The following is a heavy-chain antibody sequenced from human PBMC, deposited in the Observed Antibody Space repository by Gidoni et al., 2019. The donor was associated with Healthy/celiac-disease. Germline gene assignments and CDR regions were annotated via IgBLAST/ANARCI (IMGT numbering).Heavy chain of an antibody. CDR3: AHYANFWSGSDGSGSWPARFDY. CDR1: GFSLSTTGVG. D-gene: IGHD3-10*01. Sequence: QITLKESGPTLVKPTQTLTLTCTFSGFSLSTTGVGVGWIRQPPGKALEWLALIYWDDAKRYSPSLKSRLTITKDTSKNQVVLTMTNMDPVDTATYYCAHYANFWSGSDGSGSWPARFDYWGQGTLVTVSS. V-gene: IGHV2-5*02. J-gene: IGHJ4*02. CDR2: IYWDDAK.